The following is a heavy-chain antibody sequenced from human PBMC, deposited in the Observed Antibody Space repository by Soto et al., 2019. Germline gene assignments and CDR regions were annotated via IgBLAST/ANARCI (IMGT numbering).Heavy chain of an antibody. V-gene: IGHV1-69*13. CDR2: IIPIFGTA. CDR3: ARDYDCSSTSCYRHYYYGMDV. D-gene: IGHD2-2*01. J-gene: IGHJ6*02. CDR1: GGTFSSYA. Sequence: ASVKVSCKASGGTFSSYAISWVRQAPGQGLEWMGGIIPIFGTANYAQKFQGRVTITADESTSTAYMELSSLRSEDTAVYYCARDYDCSSTSCYRHYYYGMDVWGQGTTVTVSS.